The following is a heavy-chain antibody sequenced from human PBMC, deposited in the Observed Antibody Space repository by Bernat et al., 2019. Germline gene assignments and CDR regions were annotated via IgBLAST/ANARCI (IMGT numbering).Heavy chain of an antibody. J-gene: IGHJ4*02. CDR1: GGTFSSYA. V-gene: IGHV1-69*12. Sequence: QVQLVQSGAEVKKPGSSVKVSCKASGGTFSSYAISWVRQAPGQGLEWMGGIIPIFGTANYAQKFQGRVTITADESTSTAYMELSSLRSEDTAVDYCARGGGYCSGGSCQKFIDYWGQGTLVTVSS. CDR2: IIPIFGTA. CDR3: ARGGGYCSGGSCQKFIDY. D-gene: IGHD2-15*01.